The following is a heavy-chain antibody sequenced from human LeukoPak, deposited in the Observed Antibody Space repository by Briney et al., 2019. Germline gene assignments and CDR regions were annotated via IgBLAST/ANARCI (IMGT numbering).Heavy chain of an antibody. V-gene: IGHV4-30-4*01. Sequence: SETRSLTCTGSGGSISSGDYYWSWIRQPPGKGLEWIGYIYYSGSTYYNPSLKSRVTISVDTSKNQFSLKLSSVTAADTAVYYSARWLGTSPYYFDYWGQGTLVTVSS. CDR2: IYYSGST. CDR3: ARWLGTSPYYFDY. CDR1: GGSISSGDYY. D-gene: IGHD3-10*01. J-gene: IGHJ4*02.